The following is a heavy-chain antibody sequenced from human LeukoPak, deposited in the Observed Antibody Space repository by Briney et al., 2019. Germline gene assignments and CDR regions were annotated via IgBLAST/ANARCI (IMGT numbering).Heavy chain of an antibody. D-gene: IGHD6-13*01. CDR2: IKQDGNEK. J-gene: IGHJ4*02. CDR3: ARDPFRTAGTGNFRFDY. V-gene: IGHV3-7*01. Sequence: GGSLRLSCAASGFTFSSYWMSWVRQAPGKGLEWVANIKQDGNEKYYVDSVKGRFTISRDNAKNSLYLQMNSLRAEDTAVYYCARDPFRTAGTGNFRFDYWGQGTLVTVSS. CDR1: GFTFSSYW.